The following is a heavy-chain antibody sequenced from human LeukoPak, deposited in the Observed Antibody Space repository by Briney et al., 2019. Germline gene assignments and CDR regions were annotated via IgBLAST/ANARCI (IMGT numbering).Heavy chain of an antibody. CDR3: AQGYCSSTSCYRGTDV. Sequence: SETLSLTCTVSGGSISSYYWSWIRQPAGKGLEWIGRIYTSGSTNYNPSLKSRVTMSVDTSKNQFSLKLSSVTAADTAVYYCAQGYCSSTSCYRGTDVWGQGTTVTVSS. V-gene: IGHV4-4*07. CDR2: IYTSGST. D-gene: IGHD2-2*02. J-gene: IGHJ6*02. CDR1: GGSISSYY.